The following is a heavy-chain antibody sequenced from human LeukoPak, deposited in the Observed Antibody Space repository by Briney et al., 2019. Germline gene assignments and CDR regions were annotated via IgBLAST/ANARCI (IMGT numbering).Heavy chain of an antibody. CDR3: ARLPLSYCGGDCYFG. Sequence: GGSLRLSCAASGFTFSSYSMNRVRQAPGKGLEWVSYISTGSSTIYYADSVKGRFTISRDNAKNSLYLQMNSLRDEDTAVYYCARLPLSYCGGDCYFGWGQGTLVTVSS. CDR2: ISTGSSTI. D-gene: IGHD2-21*01. V-gene: IGHV3-48*02. CDR1: GFTFSSYS. J-gene: IGHJ4*02.